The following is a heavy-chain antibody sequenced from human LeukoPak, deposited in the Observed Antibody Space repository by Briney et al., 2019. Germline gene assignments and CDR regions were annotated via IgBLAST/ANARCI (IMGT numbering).Heavy chain of an antibody. Sequence: SETLSLTCAVYGGSFSGYYWSWIRQPPGKGLEWIGEINHSGSTNYNPSLKSRVTISVDTSKNQSSLKLSSVTAADTAVYYCASGVYYFDYWGQGTLVTVSS. CDR3: ASGVYYFDY. J-gene: IGHJ4*02. CDR2: INHSGST. V-gene: IGHV4-34*01. CDR1: GGSFSGYY.